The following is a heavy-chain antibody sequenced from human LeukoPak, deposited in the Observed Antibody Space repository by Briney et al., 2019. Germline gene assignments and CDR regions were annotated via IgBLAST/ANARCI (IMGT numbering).Heavy chain of an antibody. D-gene: IGHD3-10*02. J-gene: IGHJ3*01. Sequence: GGPLRHSCAASGFTFSSYAMHWVRQAPGKGLEWVAVISYDESNKYYADSVKGRFTISRDNSKNTLYLQMNSLRAGDMSVYYCAKFFSGEYVRAFDVWGQGTMVTVSS. V-gene: IGHV3-30*18. CDR1: GFTFSSYA. CDR2: ISYDESNK. CDR3: AKFFSGEYVRAFDV.